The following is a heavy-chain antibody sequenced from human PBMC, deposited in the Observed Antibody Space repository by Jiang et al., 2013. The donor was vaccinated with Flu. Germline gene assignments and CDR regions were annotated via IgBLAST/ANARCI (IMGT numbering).Heavy chain of an antibody. CDR3: ARGYYDSSGYSNPFDL. CDR2: ISYSGTT. V-gene: IGHV4-59*11. D-gene: IGHD3-22*01. Sequence: GLVKPSETLSLTCTVSGGSINSPYWSWTRQPPGKGLEWIGYISYSGTTNYNPSLKSRVTISIDTSKNQFSLKLTSVTTADTAFYYCARGYYDSSGYSNPFDLWGQGTLVT. CDR1: GGSINSPY. J-gene: IGHJ4*02.